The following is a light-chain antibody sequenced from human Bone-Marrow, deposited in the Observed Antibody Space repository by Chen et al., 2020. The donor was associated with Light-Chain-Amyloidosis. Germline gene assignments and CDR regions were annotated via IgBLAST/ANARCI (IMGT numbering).Light chain of an antibody. CDR3: QVWDRSSDRPV. CDR2: DDS. Sequence: SYVLTQPSSVSVAPGQTATIACGGNNIGSTSVQWYQQTPGQARLLVVYDDSDRPSGIPERLSGSNSGKTATLTISRVEAGDEAEYYCQVWDRSSDRPVFGGGTKLTVL. V-gene: IGLV3-21*02. CDR1: NIGSTS. J-gene: IGLJ3*02.